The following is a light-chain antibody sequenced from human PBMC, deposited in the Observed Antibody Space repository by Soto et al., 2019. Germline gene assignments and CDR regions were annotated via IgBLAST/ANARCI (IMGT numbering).Light chain of an antibody. CDR2: AAS. Sequence: DIQMSQSPSSLSASVGDRVTITCRASQSISNSLNWYQQKPGKAPKLLIYAASSLQSGVPSRFSGSGSGTEFTLTISSLQPDDFATYYCQQYNSYSETFGQGTKVDNK. CDR3: QQYNSYSET. J-gene: IGKJ1*01. V-gene: IGKV1-39*01. CDR1: QSISNS.